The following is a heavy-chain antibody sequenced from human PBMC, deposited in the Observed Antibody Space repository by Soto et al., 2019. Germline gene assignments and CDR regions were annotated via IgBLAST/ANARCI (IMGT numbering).Heavy chain of an antibody. CDR3: ARGPLLWGDV. V-gene: IGHV1-3*01. CDR2: INAGNGNT. Sequence: QVQLVQSGAEVKKPGASVKVSCKASGYTFTNYGMHWVRQAPGQRLEWMGWINAGNGNTKYSQKFQGRVTITRDTSASPAYMELSSLRSEDTAVYYCARGPLLWGDVWGQGTTVTVSS. CDR1: GYTFTNYG. J-gene: IGHJ6*02. D-gene: IGHD3-10*01.